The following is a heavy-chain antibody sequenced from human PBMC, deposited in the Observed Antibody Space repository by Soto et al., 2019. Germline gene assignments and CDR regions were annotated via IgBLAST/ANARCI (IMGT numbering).Heavy chain of an antibody. J-gene: IGHJ6*02. CDR1: GFTFSSYG. CDR3: ARDETDYGMDV. V-gene: IGHV3-33*01. Sequence: QVQLVESGGGVVQPGRSLRLSCAASGFTFSSYGMHWVRQAPGKGLEWVAVIWYDGSNKYYADSVKGRFTISRDNSKNTLYLQMNSLRAEDTAVYYCARDETDYGMDVWGQGTTVTVSS. CDR2: IWYDGSNK.